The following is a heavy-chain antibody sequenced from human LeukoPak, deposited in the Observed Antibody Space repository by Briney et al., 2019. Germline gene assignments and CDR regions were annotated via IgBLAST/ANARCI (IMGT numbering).Heavy chain of an antibody. V-gene: IGHV3-21*01. J-gene: IGHJ4*02. CDR2: ISSSSSYI. CDR1: GFTFSSYS. D-gene: IGHD2/OR15-2a*01. CDR3: ARGLLSLRGFDY. Sequence: GGSLRLSCAASGFTFSSYSMNWVRQAPGKGLEWVSSISSSSSYIYYADSVKGRFTISRDNAKNSLYLQMNSLRAEDTAVYYCARGLLSLRGFDYWGQGTLVTVSS.